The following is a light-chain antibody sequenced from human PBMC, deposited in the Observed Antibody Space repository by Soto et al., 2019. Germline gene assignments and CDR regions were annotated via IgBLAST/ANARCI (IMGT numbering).Light chain of an antibody. J-gene: IGKJ4*01. Sequence: EIVLTQSPGTLSLSPGERATLSCKSSQSVLYSSNNRNYLGWFQQKLGQPPNLLIYWASTRESGVPDRFSGSGSGTDFTLTINTLQAEDVAVYYCQQYYNTPLTFGGGTKVDIK. CDR2: WAS. CDR1: QSVLYSSNNRNY. V-gene: IGKV4-1*01. CDR3: QQYYNTPLT.